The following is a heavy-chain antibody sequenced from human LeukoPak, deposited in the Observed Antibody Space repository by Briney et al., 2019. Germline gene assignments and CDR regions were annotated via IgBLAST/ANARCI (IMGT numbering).Heavy chain of an antibody. CDR1: GDTFTSYD. Sequence: GASVKVSCKTSGDTFTSYDMNWVRQATGQGLEWMGWMNPNSGNTVYAQKFRGRVTMTGDTSTSTAYMELSSLRSEDTAVYYCARDLAAAGTGLTNWFDPWGQGTLVTVSS. V-gene: IGHV1-8*01. D-gene: IGHD6-13*01. J-gene: IGHJ5*02. CDR3: ARDLAAAGTGLTNWFDP. CDR2: MNPNSGNT.